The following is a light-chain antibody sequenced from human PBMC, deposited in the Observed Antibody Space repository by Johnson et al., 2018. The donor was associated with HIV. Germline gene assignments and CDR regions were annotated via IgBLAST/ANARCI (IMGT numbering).Light chain of an antibody. Sequence: QSVLTQPPSVSAAPGQKVTISCSGSSSDMGNYAVSWYQQLPGTAPKLLIYENNKRPSGIPDRFSGSKSGTSASLAISGLQAEDEADYYCATWDDTLNGRYVFGAGTEVTVL. CDR3: ATWDDTLNGRYV. CDR1: SSDMGNYA. J-gene: IGLJ1*01. V-gene: IGLV1-41*01. CDR2: ENN.